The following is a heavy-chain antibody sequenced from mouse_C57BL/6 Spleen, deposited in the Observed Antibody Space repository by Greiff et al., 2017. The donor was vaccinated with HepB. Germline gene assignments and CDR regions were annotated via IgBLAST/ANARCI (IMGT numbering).Heavy chain of an antibody. CDR1: GYSITSGYY. CDR2: ISYDGSN. Sequence: VQLQQSGPGLVKPSQSLSLTCSVTGYSITSGYYWNWIRQFPGNKLEWMGYISYDGSNNYNPSLKNRISITRDTSKNQFFLKLNSVTTEDTATYYCAREREELPGYFDVWGTGTTVTVSS. CDR3: AREREELPGYFDV. V-gene: IGHV3-6*01. J-gene: IGHJ1*03. D-gene: IGHD1-3*01.